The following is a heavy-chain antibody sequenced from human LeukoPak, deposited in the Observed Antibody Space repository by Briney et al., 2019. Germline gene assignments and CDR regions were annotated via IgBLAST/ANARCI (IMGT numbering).Heavy chain of an antibody. CDR2: IYYSGST. J-gene: IGHJ4*02. CDR1: GGSISSSSYY. CDR3: AGHHRDGYNTDY. Sequence: SETLSLICTVSGGSISSSSYYWGWIRQPPGKGLEWIGSIYYSGSTNYNPSLKSRVTISVDTSKNQFSLKLSSVTAADTAVYYCAGHHRDGYNTDYWGQGTLVTVSS. V-gene: IGHV4-39*07. D-gene: IGHD5-24*01.